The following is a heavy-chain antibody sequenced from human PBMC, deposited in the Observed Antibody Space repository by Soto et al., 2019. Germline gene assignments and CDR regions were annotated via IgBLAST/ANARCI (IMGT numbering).Heavy chain of an antibody. J-gene: IGHJ1*01. Sequence: GGSLRLSCAASGFTFSSYGMHWVRQAPGKGLEWVAVISYDGSNKYYADSVKGRFTISRDNSKNTLYLQMNSLRAEDTAVYYCAKDLGIVVAAMTRAEYFQHWGQGILVTVSS. CDR3: AKDLGIVVAAMTRAEYFQH. V-gene: IGHV3-30*18. D-gene: IGHD3-22*01. CDR1: GFTFSSYG. CDR2: ISYDGSNK.